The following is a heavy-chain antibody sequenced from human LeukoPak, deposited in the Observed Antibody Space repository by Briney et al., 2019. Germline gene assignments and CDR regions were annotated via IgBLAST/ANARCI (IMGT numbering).Heavy chain of an antibody. CDR3: ASVSFLSFSYDKNGPAIFFFDY. Sequence: SETLSLTCAVYGGSFSGYNWSWIRQSPGKGLEWIGDISHTGTTDYNPSLESRVTISVDASKNQVSLKLNSVSAADRAVYYCASVSFLSFSYDKNGPAIFFFDYWSRGTQVTVSS. D-gene: IGHD3-9*01. V-gene: IGHV4-34*01. J-gene: IGHJ4*02. CDR2: ISHTGTT. CDR1: GGSFSGYN.